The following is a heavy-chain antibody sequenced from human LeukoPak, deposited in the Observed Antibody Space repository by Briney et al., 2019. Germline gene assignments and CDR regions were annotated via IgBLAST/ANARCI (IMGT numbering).Heavy chain of an antibody. CDR1: AGAFSFNR. D-gene: IGHD6-13*01. CDR2: IIPILGIA. CDR3: ARGIAAAGVDY. Sequence: SSGYLCFYAAAGAFSFNRISLVRDGHGQGLGWMGRIIPILGIANYAQKFQGRVTITADKSTSTAYMELSSLRSEDTAVYYCARGIAAAGVDYWGQGTLVTVSS. V-gene: IGHV1-69*04. J-gene: IGHJ4*02.